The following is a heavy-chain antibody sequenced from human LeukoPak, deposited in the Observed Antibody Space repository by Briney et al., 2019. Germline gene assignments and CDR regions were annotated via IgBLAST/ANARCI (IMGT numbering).Heavy chain of an antibody. D-gene: IGHD2-15*01. Sequence: SETLSLTCTVSGGSISSYYWSWIRQPPGKGLEWIGYIYYSGSTNYNPSLKSRVTISVDTSKNQFSLKLSSVTAADTAVYYCARDGGPYYYYYMDVWGKGTTVIVSS. CDR2: IYYSGST. CDR3: ARDGGPYYYYYMDV. V-gene: IGHV4-59*01. J-gene: IGHJ6*03. CDR1: GGSISSYY.